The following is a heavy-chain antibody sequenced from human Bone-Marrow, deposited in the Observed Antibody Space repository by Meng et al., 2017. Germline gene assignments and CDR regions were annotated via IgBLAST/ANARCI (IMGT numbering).Heavy chain of an antibody. CDR1: GGSISSSSYY. D-gene: IGHD4-17*01. V-gene: IGHV4-39*07. CDR2: IYYSGST. Sequence: SETLSLTCTVSGGSISSSSYYWGWIRQPPGKGLEWIGSIYYSGSTYYSPSLKSRVTISVDTSKNQFSLKLSSVTAADTAVYYCARDERLRFDAFDIWGQGTTVTVSS. J-gene: IGHJ3*02. CDR3: ARDERLRFDAFDI.